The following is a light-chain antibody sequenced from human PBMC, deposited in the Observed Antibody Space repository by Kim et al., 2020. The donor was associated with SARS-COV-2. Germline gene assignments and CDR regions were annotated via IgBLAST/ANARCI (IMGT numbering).Light chain of an antibody. CDR2: QDT. CDR3: QAWASSTVV. Sequence: SYELTQPPSVSVSPGQTASITCSGDKLGDKYACWYQQKPGQSPVLVIYQDTKRPSGIPERFSGSNSGNTATLTISGTQAMDEADYYCQAWASSTVVLGGG. V-gene: IGLV3-1*01. J-gene: IGLJ2*01. CDR1: KLGDKY.